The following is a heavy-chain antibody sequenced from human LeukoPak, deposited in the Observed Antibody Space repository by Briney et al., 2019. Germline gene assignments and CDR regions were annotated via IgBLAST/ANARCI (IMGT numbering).Heavy chain of an antibody. D-gene: IGHD6-19*01. J-gene: IGHJ4*02. V-gene: IGHV3-11*04. CDR2: ITSSGTTI. Sequence: GGSLRLSRAASGFTFSDYYMSWIRQAPGKGLEWVSYITSSGTTIYYADSVKGRFTISRDNAKNSLYLQMNSLRAEDTAVYYCGSTRNSSGWYSVYWGQGTLVTVSA. CDR3: GSTRNSSGWYSVY. CDR1: GFTFSDYY.